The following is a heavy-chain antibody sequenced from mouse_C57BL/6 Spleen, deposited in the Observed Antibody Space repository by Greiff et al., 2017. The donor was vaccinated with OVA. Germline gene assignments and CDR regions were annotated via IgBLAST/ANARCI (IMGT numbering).Heavy chain of an antibody. J-gene: IGHJ1*03. V-gene: IGHV1-64*01. CDR3: AVITTVVGYWYFDV. CDR1: GYTFTSYW. D-gene: IGHD1-1*01. CDR2: IHPNSGST. Sequence: VQLQQPGAELVKPGASVKLSCKASGYTFTSYWMHWVKQRPGQGLEWIGMIHPNSGSTNYNEKFKSKATLTVDKSSSTAYMQLSSLTSEDSAVYYCAVITTVVGYWYFDVWGTGTTVTVSS.